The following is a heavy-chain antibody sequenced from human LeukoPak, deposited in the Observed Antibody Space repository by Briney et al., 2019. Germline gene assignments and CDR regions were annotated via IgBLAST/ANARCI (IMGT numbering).Heavy chain of an antibody. CDR3: ARGGSPSDY. V-gene: IGHV3-74*01. CDR1: GFTFSSYW. CDR2: IHLDGRTT. Sequence: GGSLRLSCAASGFTFSSYWMHWVRQRPGKGLVCVSRIHLDGRTTNYADSVKGRFTISRDNAKNTLSLEMNSLRPEDTAVYYCARGGSPSDYWGQGTLVSVSS. J-gene: IGHJ4*02. D-gene: IGHD3-10*01.